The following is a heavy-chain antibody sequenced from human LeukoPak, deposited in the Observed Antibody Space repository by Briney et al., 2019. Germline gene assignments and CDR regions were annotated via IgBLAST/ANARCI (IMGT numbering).Heavy chain of an antibody. J-gene: IGHJ6*03. Sequence: SVKVSCKASGGTFSSYAISWVRQAPGQGLEWMGGISPIFGTANYAQKFQGRVTITADESTSTAYMELSSLRSEDTAVYYCATGAGPARGYYYYMDVWGKGTTVTISS. CDR1: GGTFSSYA. CDR2: ISPIFGTA. CDR3: ATGAGPARGYYYYMDV. V-gene: IGHV1-69*13. D-gene: IGHD6-19*01.